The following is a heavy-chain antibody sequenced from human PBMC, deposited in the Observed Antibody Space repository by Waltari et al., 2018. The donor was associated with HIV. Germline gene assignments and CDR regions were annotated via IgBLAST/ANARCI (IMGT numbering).Heavy chain of an antibody. CDR3: ARDQGYYDDSSGYYLLGY. CDR2: IYYSGST. Sequence: QVQLQESGPGLVKPSETLSLTCTVSGGSISSYYWSWIRQPPGKGLEWIGYIYYSGSTNYNPSLKSRVTISVDTSKNQFSLKLSSVTAADTAVYYCARDQGYYDDSSGYYLLGYWGQGTLVTVSS. V-gene: IGHV4-59*01. D-gene: IGHD3-22*01. J-gene: IGHJ4*02. CDR1: GGSISSYY.